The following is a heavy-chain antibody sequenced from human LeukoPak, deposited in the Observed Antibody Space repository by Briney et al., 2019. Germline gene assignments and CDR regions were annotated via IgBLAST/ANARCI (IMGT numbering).Heavy chain of an antibody. D-gene: IGHD5-12*01. CDR2: INPNSGAP. Sequence: ASVKVSCKASGYTFTGYYIHWVRQAPGQGLEWMGWINPNSGAPNYAQNFQGRVTMTRDTSISTVYMELSRLRSDDTAVYYCAQVATGYWGQGTLVTVSS. CDR3: AQVATGY. V-gene: IGHV1-2*02. J-gene: IGHJ4*02. CDR1: GYTFTGYY.